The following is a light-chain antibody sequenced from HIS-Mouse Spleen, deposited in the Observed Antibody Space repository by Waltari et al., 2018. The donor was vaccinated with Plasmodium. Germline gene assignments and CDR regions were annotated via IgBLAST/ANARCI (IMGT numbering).Light chain of an antibody. Sequence: SYELTQPPSVSVSPGQTDRTTCAGEALTKKYANWYQQKSGQDPVLVIYEDSKRPSGIPERFSGSSSGTMATLTISGAQVEDEADYYCYSTDSSGNHRVFGGGTKLTVL. CDR2: EDS. CDR1: ALTKKY. V-gene: IGLV3-10*01. CDR3: YSTDSSGNHRV. J-gene: IGLJ3*02.